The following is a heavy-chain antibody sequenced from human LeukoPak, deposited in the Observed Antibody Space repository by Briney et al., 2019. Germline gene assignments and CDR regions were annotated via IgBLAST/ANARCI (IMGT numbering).Heavy chain of an antibody. J-gene: IGHJ4*02. CDR3: ARDPGYSSSWYCDY. CDR1: GYTFTGYY. D-gene: IGHD6-13*01. Sequence: ASVKVSCKASGYTFTGYYMHWVRQAPGQGLEWMGWINPNSGGTNYAQKFQGRVTMTRDTSISTAYMELSRLRSDDTAVYYCARDPGYSSSWYCDYWGQGTLVTVSS. CDR2: INPNSGGT. V-gene: IGHV1-2*02.